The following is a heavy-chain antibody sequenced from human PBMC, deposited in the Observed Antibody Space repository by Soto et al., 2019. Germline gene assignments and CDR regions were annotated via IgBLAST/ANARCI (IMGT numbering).Heavy chain of an antibody. V-gene: IGHV1-69*04. J-gene: IGHJ6*02. CDR2: IIPILGIA. Sequence: ASVKVSCKASGGTFSSYAISWVRQAPGQGLEWMGRIIPILGIANYAQKFQGRVTITADKSTSTAYMELSSLRSEDTAVYYCARCERNSYYGMDVWGQGTTVTVS. CDR1: GGTFSSYA. CDR3: ARCERNSYYGMDV.